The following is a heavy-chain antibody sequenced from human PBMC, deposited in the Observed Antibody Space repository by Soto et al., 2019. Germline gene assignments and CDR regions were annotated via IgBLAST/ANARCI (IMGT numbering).Heavy chain of an antibody. CDR1: GGSFSGYY. Sequence: SETLCLTCAVYGGSFSGYYWSWIRQPPGKGLEWIGEINHSGSTNYNPSLKSRVTISVDTSKNQFSLKLSSVTAADTAVYYCARDYYYDSSGYYVPLWYYYYGMDVWGQGNTVT. CDR2: INHSGST. V-gene: IGHV4-34*01. CDR3: ARDYYYDSSGYYVPLWYYYYGMDV. J-gene: IGHJ6*02. D-gene: IGHD3-22*01.